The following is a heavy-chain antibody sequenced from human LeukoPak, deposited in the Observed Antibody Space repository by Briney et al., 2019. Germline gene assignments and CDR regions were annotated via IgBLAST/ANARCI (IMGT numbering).Heavy chain of an antibody. Sequence: SQTLSLTCTVSGGSISGSGYYWSWIRQPPGKGLEWIGYIYHTGSTYYNPSLASRVTISVDRSKNQFSLRLTSVTAADTAVFYCARGGVGPTTNWFDPWGQGTLVTVSS. CDR1: GGSISGSGYY. V-gene: IGHV4-30-2*01. CDR2: IYHTGST. CDR3: ARGGVGPTTNWFDP. J-gene: IGHJ5*02. D-gene: IGHD1-26*01.